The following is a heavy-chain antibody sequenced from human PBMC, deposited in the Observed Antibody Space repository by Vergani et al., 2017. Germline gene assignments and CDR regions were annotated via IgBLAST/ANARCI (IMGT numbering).Heavy chain of an antibody. D-gene: IGHD1-1*01. CDR2: INTNGYYT. Sequence: EVQLLESGGDLVQPGGSLRLSCAASGFSFTTYAMSWVRQAPGKGLEWVSTINTNGYYTCYGDSVKGRFTISRDISKSTLYLQMNSLRAEDTAIYYCAKGGWNYWFGSWGQGTLVIVS. CDR1: GFSFTTYA. V-gene: IGHV3-23*01. CDR3: AKGGWNYWFGS. J-gene: IGHJ5*01.